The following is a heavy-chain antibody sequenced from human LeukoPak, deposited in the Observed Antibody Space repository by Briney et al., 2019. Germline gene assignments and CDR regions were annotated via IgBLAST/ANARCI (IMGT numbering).Heavy chain of an antibody. CDR1: GYSFTSYW. CDR2: IYPGDSDT. Sequence: GESLKISCKGSGYSFTSYWIGWVRQMPGKGLEWTGIIYPGDSDTRYSPSFQGQVTISADKSISTAYLQWSSLKASDTAMYYCASSSRDGYNAAGYWGQGTLVTVSS. V-gene: IGHV5-51*01. J-gene: IGHJ4*02. D-gene: IGHD5-24*01. CDR3: ASSSRDGYNAAGY.